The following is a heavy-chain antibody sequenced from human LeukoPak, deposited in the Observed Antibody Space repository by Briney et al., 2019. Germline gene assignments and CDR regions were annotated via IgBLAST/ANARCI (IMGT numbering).Heavy chain of an antibody. CDR2: INWSGDSI. CDR1: GFTFDDFG. J-gene: IGHJ4*02. V-gene: IGHV3-20*04. CDR3: ARGSLYDYVWGTYRRRYQFDY. D-gene: IGHD3-16*02. Sequence: GGSLRLSCAASGFTFDDFGMSWVRQVPGKGLEWVAGINWSGDSIHYADSVKGRFTISRDNANNSLYLQMNSLRAEDTAIYYCARGSLYDYVWGTYRRRYQFDYWGQGTLVTVSS.